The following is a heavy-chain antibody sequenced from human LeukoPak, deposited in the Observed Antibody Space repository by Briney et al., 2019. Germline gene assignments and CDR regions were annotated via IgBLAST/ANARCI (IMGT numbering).Heavy chain of an antibody. V-gene: IGHV3-7*01. CDR1: GFTFSTYW. J-gene: IGHJ4*02. D-gene: IGHD1-14*01. CDR3: GRDSFETDIDY. CDR2: IKEDGSEA. Sequence: GGSLRLSCAASGFTFSTYWMSWVRQAPGKGLEWVANIKEDGSEAYYVDSLRGRFTISRDNLKNSLYLQINSLRAEDTAVYYCGRDSFETDIDYWGQGTLATVSS.